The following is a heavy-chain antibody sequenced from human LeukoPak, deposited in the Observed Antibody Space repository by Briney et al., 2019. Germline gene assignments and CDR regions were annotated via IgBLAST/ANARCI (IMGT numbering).Heavy chain of an antibody. CDR1: GGSISSTNW. D-gene: IGHD6-19*01. CDR3: ARDGCFYRPLDY. CDR2: VHLDGRT. V-gene: IGHV4-4*02. Sequence: PSGTLSLICGVSGGSISSTNWWTWGRQPPGKGLEWIGVVHLDGRTNYNSFLERGLTMSVDLTENHISLKLTSVTAADTAVYYCARDGCFYRPLDYSGQGTLVTVSS. J-gene: IGHJ4*02.